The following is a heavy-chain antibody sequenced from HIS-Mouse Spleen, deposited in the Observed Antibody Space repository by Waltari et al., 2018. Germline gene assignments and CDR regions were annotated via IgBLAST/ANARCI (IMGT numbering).Heavy chain of an antibody. J-gene: IGHJ4*02. CDR1: GFTFSSYG. V-gene: IGHV3-30*18. CDR3: AKASSGWLDY. Sequence: QVQLVESGGGVVQPGRSLRLPCAASGFTFSSYGMHGVRQAPGKGLEWVAVISYDGSNKYYADSVKGRFTISRDNSKNTLYLQMNSLRAEDTAVYYCAKASSGWLDYWGQGTLVTVSS. D-gene: IGHD6-19*01. CDR2: ISYDGSNK.